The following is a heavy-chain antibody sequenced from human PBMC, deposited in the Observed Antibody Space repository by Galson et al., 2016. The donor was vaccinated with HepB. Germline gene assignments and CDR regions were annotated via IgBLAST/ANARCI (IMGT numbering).Heavy chain of an antibody. D-gene: IGHD1-1*01. CDR1: GITFSSNW. CDR3: ATSGRPGDSFDY. CDR2: IRHDSSER. V-gene: IGHV3-7*03. Sequence: SLRLSCAASGITFSSNWMSWVRQAPRKGLEWVANIRHDSSERKYVDSVRGRFTISRDNAKNSLYLQMNTLRAEDTAVYYCATSGRPGDSFDYWGQGTLVTVSS. J-gene: IGHJ4*02.